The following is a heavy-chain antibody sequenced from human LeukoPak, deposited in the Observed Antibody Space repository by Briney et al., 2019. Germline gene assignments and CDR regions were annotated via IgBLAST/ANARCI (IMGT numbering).Heavy chain of an antibody. CDR3: ARGVRRYCSGGSCYREAFDI. D-gene: IGHD2-15*01. Sequence: SETLSLTCAVYGGSFSGYYWSWMRQPPGKGLEWIGEINHSGSPNYNPSLKSRVTISVDTSKTQFSLKLSSVTAADTAVYYCARGVRRYCSGGSCYREAFDIWGQGTMVTVSS. CDR2: INHSGSP. J-gene: IGHJ3*02. V-gene: IGHV4-34*01. CDR1: GGSFSGYY.